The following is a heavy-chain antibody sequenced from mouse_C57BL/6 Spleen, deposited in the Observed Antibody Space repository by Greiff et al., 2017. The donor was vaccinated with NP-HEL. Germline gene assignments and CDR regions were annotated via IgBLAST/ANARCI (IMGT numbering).Heavy chain of an antibody. V-gene: IGHV1-61*01. CDR3: ARSDLLLRFYYFDY. J-gene: IGHJ2*01. CDR1: GYTFTSYW. Sequence: QVQLQQPGAELVRPGSSVKLSCKASGYTFTSYWMDWVKQRPGQGLEWIGNIYPSDSETHYNQKFKDKATLTVDKSSSTAYMQLSSLTSEDSAVYYCARSDLLLRFYYFDYWGQGTTLTVSS. D-gene: IGHD1-1*01. CDR2: IYPSDSET.